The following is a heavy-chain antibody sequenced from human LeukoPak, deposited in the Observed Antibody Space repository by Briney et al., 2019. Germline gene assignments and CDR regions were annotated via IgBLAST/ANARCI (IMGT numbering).Heavy chain of an antibody. V-gene: IGHV1-2*02. CDR2: INPNSGGT. CDR1: GYTFTGYY. CDR3: ARVGRGVVVPAAKYFDY. D-gene: IGHD2-2*01. Sequence: ASVKVSCKASGYTFTGYYMHWVRQAPGHGLEWMGWINPNSGGTNYAQKFQGRVTMARDTSISTAYMELSRLRSDDTAVYYCARVGRGVVVPAAKYFDYWGQGTLVTVSS. J-gene: IGHJ4*02.